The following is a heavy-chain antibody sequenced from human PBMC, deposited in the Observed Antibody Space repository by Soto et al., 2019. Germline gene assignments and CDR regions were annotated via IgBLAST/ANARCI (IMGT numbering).Heavy chain of an antibody. J-gene: IGHJ6*02. CDR3: ASDGWTMVRGVIIHTKTYYYYRMGV. Sequence: SQTLSLTCAISGDSVSSNSAAWNWIRQSPSRGLEWLGRTYYRSKWYNDYAVSVKSRITINPDTSKNQFSLQLNSVTPEDTAVYYCASDGWTMVRGVIIHTKTYYYYRMGVWGQGTRVTVSS. V-gene: IGHV6-1*01. CDR2: TYYRSKWYN. D-gene: IGHD3-10*01. CDR1: GDSVSSNSAA.